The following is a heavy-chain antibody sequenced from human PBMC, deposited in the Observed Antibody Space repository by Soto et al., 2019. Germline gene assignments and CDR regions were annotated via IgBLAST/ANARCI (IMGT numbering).Heavy chain of an antibody. V-gene: IGHV1-69*01. Sequence: QVQLVQSGAEVKKPGSSVKVSCKASGGTFSSYAISWVRQSPGQGLEWMGGIIPIFGTANYAQKFQGRVTITADESTSTAYMELSSLRAEDTAVYYCARGGYDFWSGDYYCYGMDVWGQGTTVTVSS. D-gene: IGHD3-3*01. CDR2: IIPIFGTA. CDR1: GGTFSSYA. J-gene: IGHJ6*02. CDR3: ARGGYDFWSGDYYCYGMDV.